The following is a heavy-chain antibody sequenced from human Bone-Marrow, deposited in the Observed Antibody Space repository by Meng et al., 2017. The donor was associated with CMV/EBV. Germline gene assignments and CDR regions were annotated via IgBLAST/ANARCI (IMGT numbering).Heavy chain of an antibody. D-gene: IGHD6-6*01. J-gene: IGHJ4*02. CDR3: ARGAKEGESIAARFLRDY. CDR2: ISYDGSNK. V-gene: IGHV3-30*19. CDR1: GFTFSSYG. Sequence: GESLKISCAASGFTFSSYGMHWVRQAPGKGLEWVTVISYDGSNKYYADSVKGRFTISRDNSKNTLYLQMNSLRAEDTAVYYCARGAKEGESIAARFLRDYWGQGTLVTFSS.